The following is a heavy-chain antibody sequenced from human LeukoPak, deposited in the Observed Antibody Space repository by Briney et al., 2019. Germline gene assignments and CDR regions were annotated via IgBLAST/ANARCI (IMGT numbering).Heavy chain of an antibody. CDR1: GFTFSSYS. D-gene: IGHD6-6*01. V-gene: IGHV3-21*01. CDR3: ARDINPSIAARPGRAFDI. Sequence: GGSLRLSCAASGFTFSSYSINWVRQAPGKGLEWVSSISSSSSYIYYADSVKGRFTISRDNAKNSLYLQMNSLRAEDTAVYYCARDINPSIAARPGRAFDIWGQGTMVTVSS. CDR2: ISSSSSYI. J-gene: IGHJ3*02.